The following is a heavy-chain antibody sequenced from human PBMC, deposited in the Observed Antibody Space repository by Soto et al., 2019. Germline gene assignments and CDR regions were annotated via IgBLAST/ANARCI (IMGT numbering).Heavy chain of an antibody. Sequence: SETLSLTRTVSGGLLRRSNYYWGWIRQPPGKGLGWFGSIYYSGSTYYNPSLKSRVTISVDTSKNQFSLKLSSVTAADTAVYYFASGYDILTGYPRGDYYGMDVWGQGTTVTVTS. V-gene: IGHV4-39*01. D-gene: IGHD3-9*01. CDR2: IYYSGST. CDR3: ASGYDILTGYPRGDYYGMDV. J-gene: IGHJ6*02. CDR1: GGLLRRSNYY.